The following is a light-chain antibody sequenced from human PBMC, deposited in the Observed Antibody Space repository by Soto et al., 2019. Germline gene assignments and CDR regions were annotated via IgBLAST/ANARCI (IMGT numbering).Light chain of an antibody. CDR2: DAS. CDR1: LSVGVY. Sequence: VVLTQSPATLSLSPGERATLSCRTSLSVGVYLDWYPQKPGQAPRLLISDASNRATVIPVRFSGSGSGTDCTLTISSREPEDFAVYYCHQRQYWPPITVGQGTRLEI. J-gene: IGKJ5*01. V-gene: IGKV3-11*01. CDR3: HQRQYWPPIT.